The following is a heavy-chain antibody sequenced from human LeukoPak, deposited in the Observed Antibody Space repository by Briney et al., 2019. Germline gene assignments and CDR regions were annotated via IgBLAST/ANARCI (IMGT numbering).Heavy chain of an antibody. CDR2: ISGSGHTV. J-gene: IGHJ4*02. V-gene: IGHV3-48*01. CDR3: ARIDSRGDLSFDY. Sequence: PGGSLRLSCAASGFTFGFYNMNWVRQAPGKGLEGLSYISGSGHTVHYADSVEGRFTVSRDNAKKSLYLQMNSLRAEDTAVYYCARIDSRGDLSFDYWGQGTLVTVSS. CDR1: GFTFGFYN. D-gene: IGHD3-22*01.